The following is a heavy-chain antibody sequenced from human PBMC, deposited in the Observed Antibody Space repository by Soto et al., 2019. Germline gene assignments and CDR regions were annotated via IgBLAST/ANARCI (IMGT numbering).Heavy chain of an antibody. CDR2: ISKSGTT. Sequence: SETLSLTCTVSGGSISSTSHYWGWIRQPPGKGLEWIGSISKSGTTYYNPSLQSRLTISVDTSKNQFSLKLSSVTAADTAVYYCASSGGTTVTTKIDNWGQGTLVTVSS. CDR3: ASSGGTTVTTKIDN. V-gene: IGHV4-39*01. J-gene: IGHJ4*02. D-gene: IGHD4-17*01. CDR1: GGSISSTSHY.